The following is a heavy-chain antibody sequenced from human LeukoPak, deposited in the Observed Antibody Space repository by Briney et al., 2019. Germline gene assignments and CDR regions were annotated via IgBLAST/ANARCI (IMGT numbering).Heavy chain of an antibody. J-gene: IGHJ4*02. CDR3: ARDGVGNDY. CDR2: IYYRGST. D-gene: IGHD3-3*01. V-gene: IGHV4-59*01. Sequence: SETLSLTCTVSGGSINNYYWSWIRQPPGKGLEWIGYIYYRGSTNYNPSLKSRVTFSVDTSKNQFSLKLNSVTATDTAVYYCARDGVGNDYWGQGTLVTVSS. CDR1: GGSINNYY.